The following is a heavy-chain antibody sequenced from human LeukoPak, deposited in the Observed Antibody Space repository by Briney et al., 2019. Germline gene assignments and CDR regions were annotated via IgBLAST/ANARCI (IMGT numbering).Heavy chain of an antibody. D-gene: IGHD5-24*01. CDR3: ARAMATISGEIYWFDP. CDR1: GFTFSNYW. CDR2: INSDGSTT. Sequence: PGGSLRLSCAASGFTFSNYWMYWVRQAPGKGLVWVSRINSDGSTTSYADSVKGRFTISRDNAKNTLYLQMNSLRAEDTAVYYCARAMATISGEIYWFDPWGQGTLVTVSS. V-gene: IGHV3-74*01. J-gene: IGHJ5*02.